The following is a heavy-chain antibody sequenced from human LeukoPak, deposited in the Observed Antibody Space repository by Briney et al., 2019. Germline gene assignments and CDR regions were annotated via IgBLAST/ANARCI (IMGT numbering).Heavy chain of an antibody. CDR1: GGTFSSYA. Sequence: SVKVSCKASGGTFSSYAISWVRQAPGQGLEWMGRIIPNFGTANYAHKFQGRVTITRDVSTSTPYMQLSSLRSEDTAVYYCARELMAMVRGTNYYYYYMDVWGRGTTVTVSS. CDR3: ARELMAMVRGTNYYYYYMDV. CDR2: IIPNFGTA. J-gene: IGHJ6*03. V-gene: IGHV1-69*05. D-gene: IGHD3-10*01.